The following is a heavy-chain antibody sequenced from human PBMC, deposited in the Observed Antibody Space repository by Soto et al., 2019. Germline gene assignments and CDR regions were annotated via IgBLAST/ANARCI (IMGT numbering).Heavy chain of an antibody. CDR1: GYTFTSYA. CDR2: INAGNGNT. V-gene: IGHV1-3*01. CDR3: ARGLIVVVPAAIGY. Sequence: ASVKVSCKASGYTFTSYAMHWVRQAPGQRLEWMGWINAGNGNTKYSQKFQGRVTITRDTSASTAYMELSSLKSEDTAVYYCARGLIVVVPAAIGYWGQGTLVTVSS. J-gene: IGHJ4*02. D-gene: IGHD2-2*01.